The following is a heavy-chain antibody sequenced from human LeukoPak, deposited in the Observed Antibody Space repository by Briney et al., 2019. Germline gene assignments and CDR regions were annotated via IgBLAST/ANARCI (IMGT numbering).Heavy chain of an antibody. D-gene: IGHD5-24*01. CDR1: GGSISNSSYY. CDR3: ARHGRMGTINPSY. J-gene: IGHJ4*02. CDR2: MHYSGST. V-gene: IGHV4-39*01. Sequence: SETLSLTCTVSGGSISNSSYYWGWIRQPPGKGLEWIGSMHYSGSTYYNPSLKSRATISVDTSKNQFSLKLSSVTAADTAVYYCARHGRMGTINPSYWGQGTLVTVSS.